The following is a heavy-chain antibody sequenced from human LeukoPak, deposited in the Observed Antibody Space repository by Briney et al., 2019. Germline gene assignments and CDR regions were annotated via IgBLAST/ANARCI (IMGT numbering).Heavy chain of an antibody. Sequence: GGSLRLSCAASGFTVSSNYMSWVRQAPGKGLEWVSVNYTDGTTHYADSVKGRFTISRDSSKNTLYLQMSSLRAEDTAVYYCARSASYDSTSYYIYYFLDVWGKGTTVTISS. J-gene: IGHJ6*03. CDR2: NYTDGTT. CDR3: ARSASYDSTSYYIYYFLDV. D-gene: IGHD3-22*01. CDR1: GFTVSSNY. V-gene: IGHV3-66*01.